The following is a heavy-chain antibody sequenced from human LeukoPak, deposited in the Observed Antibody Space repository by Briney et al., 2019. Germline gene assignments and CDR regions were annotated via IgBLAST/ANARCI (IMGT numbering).Heavy chain of an antibody. D-gene: IGHD3-22*01. V-gene: IGHV1-8*01. J-gene: IGHJ4*02. CDR2: MNPNSGDT. CDR1: GYTFTTYD. CDR3: ARGLGDYYDTSGYYYAVPAH. Sequence: AASVKVSCKASGYTFTTYDITWVRQATGQGPEWMGWMNPNSGDTAYAQKFQGRVAMTRDTSISTAYMELSSLRSEDTAVYYCARGLGDYYDTSGYYYAVPAHWGQGTLVTVSS.